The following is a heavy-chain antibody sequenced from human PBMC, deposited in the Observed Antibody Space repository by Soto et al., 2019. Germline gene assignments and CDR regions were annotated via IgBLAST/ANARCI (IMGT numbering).Heavy chain of an antibody. D-gene: IGHD1-26*01. CDR3: ARDRGGATGWFDP. CDR1: GFTFSSYA. J-gene: IGHJ5*02. V-gene: IGHV3-30-3*01. CDR2: ISYDGSNK. Sequence: QVQLVESGGGVVQPGRSLRLSCAASGFTFSSYAMHWVRQAPGKGLEWVAVISYDGSNKYYADSVKGRFTISRDNSKNTLYLQMNSLRAEDTAVYYCARDRGGATGWFDPWGQGTLVTVSS.